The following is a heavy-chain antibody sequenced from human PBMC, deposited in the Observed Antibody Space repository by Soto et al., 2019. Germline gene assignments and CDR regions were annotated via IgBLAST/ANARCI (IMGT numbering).Heavy chain of an antibody. D-gene: IGHD1-26*01. V-gene: IGHV4-59*12. CDR3: ARDLSGTYSFDY. CDR2: IYYNGST. J-gene: IGHJ4*02. Sequence: SETLSLTCTVSGGSISPYHWSWIRQPPGKGLEWIGYIYYNGSTNYNPSLRSRVNISVDTSKNQSSLKLYSVTAADTAVYYCARDLSGTYSFDYWGQGTLVTVSS. CDR1: GGSISPYH.